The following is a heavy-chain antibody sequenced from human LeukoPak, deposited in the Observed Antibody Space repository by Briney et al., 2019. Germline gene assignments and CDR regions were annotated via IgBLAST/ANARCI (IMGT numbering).Heavy chain of an antibody. V-gene: IGHV1-2*02. Sequence: ASVKVSCKASGYTFTGYYMHWVRQAPGQGLEWMGWINPNSGGTNYAQKFQGRVTITADKSTSTAYMELSSLRSEDTAVYYCARDQGTRPGYDYWGQGTLVTVSS. J-gene: IGHJ4*02. CDR3: ARDQGTRPGYDY. D-gene: IGHD6-6*01. CDR2: INPNSGGT. CDR1: GYTFTGYY.